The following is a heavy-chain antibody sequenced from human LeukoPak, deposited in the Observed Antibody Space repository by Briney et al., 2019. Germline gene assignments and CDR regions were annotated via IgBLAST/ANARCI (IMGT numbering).Heavy chain of an antibody. CDR3: ARGIDFFDY. J-gene: IGHJ4*02. CDR2: TYYRSKWFN. CDR1: GDNVSNNSAA. Sequence: SQTLSLTCAISGDNVSNNSAAWNWIRQSLSRGLEWLGRTYYRSKWFNDYAVSVKSRITINPDTSKNQFSLQLNSVTPEDTAVYYCARGIDFFDYWGQGTLVTVSS. D-gene: IGHD2-15*01. V-gene: IGHV6-1*01.